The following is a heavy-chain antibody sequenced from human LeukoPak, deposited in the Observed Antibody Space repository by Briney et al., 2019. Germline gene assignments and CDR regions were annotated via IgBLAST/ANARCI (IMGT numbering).Heavy chain of an antibody. J-gene: IGHJ6*03. CDR1: GYTLTELS. Sequence: ASVKVSCKVSGYTLTELSMHWVRQAPGKGLEWMGGFDPEDGETIYAQKLQGRVTMTTDTSTSTAYMELRSLRSDDTAVYYCARVGYCSGGSCYYYYYMDVWGKGTTVTISS. D-gene: IGHD2-15*01. CDR2: FDPEDGET. V-gene: IGHV1-24*01. CDR3: ARVGYCSGGSCYYYYYMDV.